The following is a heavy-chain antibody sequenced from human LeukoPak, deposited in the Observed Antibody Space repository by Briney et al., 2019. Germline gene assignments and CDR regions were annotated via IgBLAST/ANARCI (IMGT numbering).Heavy chain of an antibody. V-gene: IGHV3-7*01. J-gene: IGHJ4*02. Sequence: GGSLRLSCAASGFTFSTYRMSWVRQAPGKGLEWVANIKQDGREKHYEDSVKGRFTISRDNAKNSLYLQMSSLRAEDTAVYYCARGRKMVLNIASSSWYHNFDYWGQGTLVTVSS. D-gene: IGHD6-13*01. CDR2: IKQDGREK. CDR1: GFTFSTYR. CDR3: ARGRKMVLNIASSSWYHNFDY.